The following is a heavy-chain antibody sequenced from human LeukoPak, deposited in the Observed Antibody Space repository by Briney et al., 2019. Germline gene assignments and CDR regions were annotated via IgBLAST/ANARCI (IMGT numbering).Heavy chain of an antibody. CDR3: AREVFYYDSSGYWDAFDI. CDR2: IYSSGST. V-gene: IGHV4-61*02. J-gene: IGHJ3*02. Sequence: SETLSLTCTVSGGSISSGSYYWSWTRQPAGKGLEWIGRIYSSGSTTYNPSLKSRVTISVDTPKNQFSLKLSSVTAADTAVYYCAREVFYYDSSGYWDAFDIWGQGTMVTVSS. D-gene: IGHD3-22*01. CDR1: GGSISSGSYY.